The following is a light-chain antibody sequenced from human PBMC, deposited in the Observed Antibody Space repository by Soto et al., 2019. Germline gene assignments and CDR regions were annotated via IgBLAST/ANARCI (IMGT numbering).Light chain of an antibody. CDR2: SAS. CDR1: QSVNNN. Sequence: EIVMTQSPVALSVSPGEIATLSFTASQSVNNNVAWYQQKPGHTPRLLIYSASIGATGTPARFSGSGSGSDFTLTISSLQSEDFAVYYCQQYNKWPRTFGPGTKVDIK. CDR3: QQYNKWPRT. V-gene: IGKV3-15*01. J-gene: IGKJ3*01.